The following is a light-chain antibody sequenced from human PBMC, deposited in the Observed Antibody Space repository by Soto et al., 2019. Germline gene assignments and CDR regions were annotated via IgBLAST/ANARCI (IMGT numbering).Light chain of an antibody. Sequence: NFMLTQPRSVSGSPGKTVTISCTRTSGNIADNSVQWHQQRPGSAPTTVLYNNDQRPSGVPDRFSGSIDSSSNSASLTISGLKTEDDADYFCQSYNSSSFVVFGGGTKLTVL. J-gene: IGLJ2*01. CDR1: SGNIADNS. V-gene: IGLV6-57*04. CDR2: NND. CDR3: QSYNSSSFVV.